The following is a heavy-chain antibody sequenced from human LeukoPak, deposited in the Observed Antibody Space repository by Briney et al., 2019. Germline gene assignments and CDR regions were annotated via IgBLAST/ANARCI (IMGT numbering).Heavy chain of an antibody. CDR1: GFTFSNHF. D-gene: IGHD1-26*01. V-gene: IGHV3-64*04. Sequence: GSLRLSCSTSGFTFSNHFMHWVRQAPGKGLEYVSSIGPNGASTLYADSVKGRFTISRDDSKNTVYLQLTSLQIEDTAVYFCVHTETFYYRFGSWGQGVLVTVSS. J-gene: IGHJ5*02. CDR2: IGPNGAST. CDR3: VHTETFYYRFGS.